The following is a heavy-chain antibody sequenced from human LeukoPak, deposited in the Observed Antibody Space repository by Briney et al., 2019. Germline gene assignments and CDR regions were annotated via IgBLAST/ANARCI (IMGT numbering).Heavy chain of an antibody. J-gene: IGHJ4*02. CDR1: GFTFSSYA. D-gene: IGHD2-2*01. Sequence: GGSLRLSCAASGFTFSSYAMTWVRQAPGKGLEWVSAITVSGGSAYYADSVKGRFTISRDNSKNTLYLQMNSLGAEDTAIYYCATSSGFYCSTTTCYFDYWGQGTLVTVSS. V-gene: IGHV3-23*01. CDR2: ITVSGGSA. CDR3: ATSSGFYCSTTTCYFDY.